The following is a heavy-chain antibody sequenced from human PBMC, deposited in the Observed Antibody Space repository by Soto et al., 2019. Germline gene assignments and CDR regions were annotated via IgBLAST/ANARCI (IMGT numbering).Heavy chain of an antibody. CDR3: AVGGNYFSMDV. CDR2: INPDGGGT. J-gene: IGHJ6*02. CDR1: GYTFTSYY. Sequence: QVQLVQSGAEVKKPGASVKVSCKASGYTFTSYYMHWVRLAPGQGLEWMGIINPDGGGTSYAQQFQGRVIMTRDTSTRTVYMEMRRLRSEDTAVYFCAVGGNYFSMDVWGQGTTVTVSS. D-gene: IGHD4-4*01. V-gene: IGHV1-46*01.